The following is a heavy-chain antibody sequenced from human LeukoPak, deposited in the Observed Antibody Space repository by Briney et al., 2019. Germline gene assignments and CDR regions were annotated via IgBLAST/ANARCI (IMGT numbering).Heavy chain of an antibody. J-gene: IGHJ6*04. CDR2: INHSGST. Sequence: SETLSLTCAVYGGSFSGYYWSWIRQPPGKGLEWIGEINHSGSTNYNPSLKSRVTISVDTSKNQFSLKLSSVTAADTAVYYCARDQLLAYGMDVWGKGTTVTVSS. CDR1: GGSFSGYY. D-gene: IGHD2-2*01. CDR3: ARDQLLAYGMDV. V-gene: IGHV4-34*01.